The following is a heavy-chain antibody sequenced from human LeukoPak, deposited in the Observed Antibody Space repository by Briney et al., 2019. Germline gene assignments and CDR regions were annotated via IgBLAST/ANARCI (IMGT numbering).Heavy chain of an antibody. D-gene: IGHD3-10*01. CDR2: LYSGGTT. V-gene: IGHV3-66*02. CDR3: AKERPYYGSGSYTDY. CDR1: GFSVRINY. Sequence: GGSLRLSCAASGFSVRINYMSWVRQAPGKGLEWVSLLYSGGTTYYADSVKGRFTISRDSSRNTLYLDMNSLRAEDTAVYYCAKERPYYGSGSYTDYWGQGTLVAVSS. J-gene: IGHJ4*02.